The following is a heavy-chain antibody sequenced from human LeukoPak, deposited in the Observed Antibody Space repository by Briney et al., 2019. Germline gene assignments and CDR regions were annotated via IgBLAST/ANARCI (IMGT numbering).Heavy chain of an antibody. J-gene: IGHJ4*02. Sequence: PSGTLSLTCAVSGGSISSSNWWSWVRQPPGKGLEWIGEINYTGSTTNYNPSLKNRVTISVDMYKNQFSLKLISVTAADAAVYYCARRRWGYGSGSYDYWGQGTLVTVSS. D-gene: IGHD3-10*01. CDR2: INYTGSTT. CDR3: ARRRWGYGSGSYDY. CDR1: GGSISSSNW. V-gene: IGHV4-4*02.